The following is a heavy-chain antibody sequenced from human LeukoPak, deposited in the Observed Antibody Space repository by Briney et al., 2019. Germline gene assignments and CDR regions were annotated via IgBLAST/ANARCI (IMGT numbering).Heavy chain of an antibody. CDR2: FYSSGST. J-gene: IGHJ4*02. V-gene: IGHV3-53*01. CDR3: AGGLYDSSGYYQYYFEY. CDR1: GFTVSSNY. D-gene: IGHD3-22*01. Sequence: PGGSLRLSCAASGFTVSSNYMSWVRQAPGKGLEWVSIFYSSGSTYYADSVKGRFTISRDNSKNTLYLQMKSLRAEGTAVYYCAGGLYDSSGYYQYYFEYWGQGTLVTVSS.